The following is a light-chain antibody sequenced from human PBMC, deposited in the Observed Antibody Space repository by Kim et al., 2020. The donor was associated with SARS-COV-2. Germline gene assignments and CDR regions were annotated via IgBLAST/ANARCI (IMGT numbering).Light chain of an antibody. CDR1: QSVSNSY. V-gene: IGKV3-20*01. J-gene: IGKJ2*01. Sequence: EIVLTQSPGTLSLSPGERATLSCRASQSVSNSYLAWYQQNPGKAPRLLIYGASSRVTGIPDRFSGSGSGTDFTLTISRLEPEDFAVYYCQQYGSSPYTFGQGTKLEI. CDR3: QQYGSSPYT. CDR2: GAS.